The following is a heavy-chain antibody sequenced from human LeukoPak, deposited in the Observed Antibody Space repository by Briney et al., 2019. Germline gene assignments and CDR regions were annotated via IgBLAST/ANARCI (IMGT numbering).Heavy chain of an antibody. D-gene: IGHD6-19*01. V-gene: IGHV4-38-2*02. CDR3: ARGRSSGWSPLNHYYYMDV. Sequence: SETLSLTCTVSGYSISSGYYWSWIRQPPGKGLEWIGEINHSGSTNYNPSLKSRVTISVDTSKNQFSLKLSSVTAADTAVYYCARGRSSGWSPLNHYYYMDVWGKGTTVTISS. CDR1: GYSISSGYY. J-gene: IGHJ6*03. CDR2: INHSGST.